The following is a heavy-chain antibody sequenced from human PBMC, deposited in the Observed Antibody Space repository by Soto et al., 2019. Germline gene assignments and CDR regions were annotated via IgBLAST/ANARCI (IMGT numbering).Heavy chain of an antibody. J-gene: IGHJ4*02. CDR2: ISNSGST. V-gene: IGHV4-30-4*01. CDR1: GGSVTSDEDY. Sequence: SETLSLTCTVSGGSVTSDEDYWSWIRQSPGKGLEWIGYISNSGSTGYNPSLKTRLSMSVDTSKNQFSLKLSSVTAADTAVYYCARGLARYYFDYWGQGTLVTVSS. CDR3: ARGLARYYFDY. D-gene: IGHD3-3*02.